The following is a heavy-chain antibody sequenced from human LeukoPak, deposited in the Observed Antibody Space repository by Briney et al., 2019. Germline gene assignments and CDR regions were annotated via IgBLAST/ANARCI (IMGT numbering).Heavy chain of an antibody. CDR1: GFTFSNHA. V-gene: IGHV3-9*01. CDR2: ISWNSGSI. Sequence: GGSLRLSCAASGFTFSNHALGWVRQAPGKGLEWVSGISWNSGSIGYADSVKGRFTISRDNAKNSLYLQMNSLRAEDTAVYYCARTAEYDFWSGGLPGWFDCWGQGTLVTVSS. CDR3: ARTAEYDFWSGGLPGWFDC. J-gene: IGHJ4*02. D-gene: IGHD3-3*01.